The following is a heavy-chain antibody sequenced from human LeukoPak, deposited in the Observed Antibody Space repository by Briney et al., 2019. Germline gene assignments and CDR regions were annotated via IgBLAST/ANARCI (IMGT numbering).Heavy chain of an antibody. V-gene: IGHV1-58*01. J-gene: IGHJ4*02. CDR3: ARTLYYYDSSGYELPL. CDR2: IVVGSGNT. Sequence: GTSVKVSCKASGFTFTSSAVQWVRQARGQRLEWIGWIVVGSGNTNYAQKFQGRVTMTRDTSISTAYMELSRLRSDDTAVYYCARTLYYYDSSGYELPLWGQGTLVTVSS. D-gene: IGHD3-22*01. CDR1: GFTFTSSA.